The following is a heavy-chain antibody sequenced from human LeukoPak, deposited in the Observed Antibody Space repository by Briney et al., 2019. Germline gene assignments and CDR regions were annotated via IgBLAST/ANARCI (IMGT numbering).Heavy chain of an antibody. CDR2: ISHSGKT. J-gene: IGHJ5*02. Sequence: PSETLSLTCDVSGFPIGSGYHCGWMRQPPGKGLEWIGSISHSGKTHYNPSLTSRVTILADTSKNDFSLNLSSVTATDTAVYYCARDSGYYPGCWFDPWGQGTLVIVSS. CDR1: GFPIGSGYH. CDR3: ARDSGYYPGCWFDP. D-gene: IGHD3-3*01. V-gene: IGHV4-38-2*02.